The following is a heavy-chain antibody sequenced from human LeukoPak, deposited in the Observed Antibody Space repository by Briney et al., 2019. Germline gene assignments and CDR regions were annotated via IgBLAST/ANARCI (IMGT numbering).Heavy chain of an antibody. CDR3: ARDPHPPYYNWFDP. CDR2: IKQDGSEK. Sequence: GGSLRLSCAASGFTFSSYWMNWVRQAPGKGLEWVANIKQDGSEKYYVGSVKGRFTISRDNAKNTLYLQMNSLRAEDTAVYYCARDPHPPYYNWFDPWGQGTLVTVSS. J-gene: IGHJ5*02. CDR1: GFTFSSYW. D-gene: IGHD1-26*01. V-gene: IGHV3-7*01.